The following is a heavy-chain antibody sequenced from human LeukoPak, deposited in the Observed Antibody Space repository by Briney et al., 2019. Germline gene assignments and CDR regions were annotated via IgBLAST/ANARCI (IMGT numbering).Heavy chain of an antibody. CDR2: ISAYNGNT. CDR1: GYTFTSYG. V-gene: IGHV1-18*01. Sequence: ASVTVSCTASGYTFTSYGISWVRQAPGQGLEWMGWISAYNGNTNYAQKLQGRVTMTEDTSTDTAYMELSSLRSEDTAVYYCATDSITYYYYFMVVWGKGTTVTVSS. J-gene: IGHJ6*03. CDR3: ATDSITYYYYFMVV. D-gene: IGHD3-10*01.